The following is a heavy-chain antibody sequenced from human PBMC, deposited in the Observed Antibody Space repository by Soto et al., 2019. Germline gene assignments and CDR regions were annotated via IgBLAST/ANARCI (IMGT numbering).Heavy chain of an antibody. CDR2: MNPNSGNT. J-gene: IGHJ6*02. CDR1: GYTFTSYD. Sequence: QVQLAQSGAEVKKPGASVKVSCKASGYTFTSYDINWVRQATGQGLEWMGWMNPNSGNTGYAQKFQGRVTMTRNTSISTAYMELSSLRSEDTAVYYCAVYCSGGSCYSRGMDVWGQGTTVTVSS. CDR3: AVYCSGGSCYSRGMDV. D-gene: IGHD2-15*01. V-gene: IGHV1-8*01.